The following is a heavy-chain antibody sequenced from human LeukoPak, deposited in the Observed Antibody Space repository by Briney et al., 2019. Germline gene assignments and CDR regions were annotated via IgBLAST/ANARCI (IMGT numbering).Heavy chain of an antibody. CDR1: GFTFSSYA. J-gene: IGHJ4*02. CDR3: AKAQNRIPFDY. V-gene: IGHV3-23*01. CDR2: IVGSGSST. Sequence: GGSLRLSCAASGFTFSSYAMSWVRQAPGKGLEWVSGIVGSGSSTYYADSVKGRFTISRDNSKNTLYLQTNSLRAEDTAVYYCAKAQNRIPFDYWGQGTLVTVSS. D-gene: IGHD2-15*01.